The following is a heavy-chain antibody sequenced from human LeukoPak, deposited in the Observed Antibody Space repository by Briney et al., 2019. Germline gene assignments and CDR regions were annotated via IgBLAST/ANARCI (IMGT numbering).Heavy chain of an antibody. V-gene: IGHV1-69*04. CDR3: ARGHLTGGDYRKAFDY. D-gene: IGHD2-21*02. J-gene: IGHJ4*02. Sequence: SVKVSCEASGGTFSSYAISWVRQVPGQGLEWMGRIIPILGIANYAQKFQGRVTITADKSTSTAYMELSSLRSEDTAVYYCARGHLTGGDYRKAFDYWGQGTLVTVSS. CDR1: GGTFSSYA. CDR2: IIPILGIA.